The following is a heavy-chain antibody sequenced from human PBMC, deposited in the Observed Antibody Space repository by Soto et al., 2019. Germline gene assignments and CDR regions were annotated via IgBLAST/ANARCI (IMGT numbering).Heavy chain of an antibody. Sequence: PGGSLRLSCAASGFTFTSYAMSWVRQAPGKGLEWVSSITSSGGSTYYADSVKGRFTISRDNSKNTLYLQMNTLRAEDTAVYHWAKPSGGGNSSYSFEFWGKGTWVPVSS. CDR3: AKPSGGGNSSYSFEF. J-gene: IGHJ4*02. CDR1: GFTFTSYA. D-gene: IGHD2-21*02. V-gene: IGHV3-23*01. CDR2: ITSSGGST.